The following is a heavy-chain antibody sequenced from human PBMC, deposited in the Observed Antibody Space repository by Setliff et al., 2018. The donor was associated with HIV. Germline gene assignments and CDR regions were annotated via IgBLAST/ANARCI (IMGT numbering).Heavy chain of an antibody. V-gene: IGHV4-34*01. CDR1: GGSFSGYY. J-gene: IGHJ5*02. D-gene: IGHD3-10*01. CDR3: ARVSLLRFGTRCFDP. CDR2: INHSGST. Sequence: SETLSLTCAVYGGSFSGYYWSWIRQPPGKGLEWIGEINHSGSTNYNPSLKSRVTISVDTSKNQFSLKLSSVTAADTAVYYCARVSLLRFGTRCFDPWGQGILVTVSS.